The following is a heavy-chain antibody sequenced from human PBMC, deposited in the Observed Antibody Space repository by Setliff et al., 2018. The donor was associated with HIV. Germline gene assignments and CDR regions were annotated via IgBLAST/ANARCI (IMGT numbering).Heavy chain of an antibody. CDR1: GDSVSGYY. J-gene: IGHJ4*02. CDR3: ARRIYGNNPYFDY. CDR2: IYHNGIT. Sequence: SETLSLTCAVSGDSVSGYYWSWIRQPPGKGLEWIGSIYHNGITYYNPSLKSRVTISVDTSQNQFSLKLSSVTAADTAIYYCARRIYGNNPYFDYWSQGTLVTVSS. V-gene: IGHV4-38-2*01. D-gene: IGHD4-17*01.